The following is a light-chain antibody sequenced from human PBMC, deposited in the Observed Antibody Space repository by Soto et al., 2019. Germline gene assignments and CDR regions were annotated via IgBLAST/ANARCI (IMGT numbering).Light chain of an antibody. V-gene: IGLV2-14*03. CDR3: SSSASATTPV. CDR2: DVS. J-gene: IGLJ3*02. CDR1: SSDVGGYNC. Sequence: QSVLTQPASVSGSPGQSIAISCTGTSSDVGGYNCVSWYQHHPGKAPKVVIYDVSSRPSGVSDRFSGSKSGNTASLTISGLQAEDEADYYCSSSASATTPVFGGGTKLTVL.